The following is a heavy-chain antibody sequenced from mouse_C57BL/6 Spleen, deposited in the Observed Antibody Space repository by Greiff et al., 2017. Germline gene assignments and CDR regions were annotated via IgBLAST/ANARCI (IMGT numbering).Heavy chain of an antibody. CDR1: GYSITSGYD. CDR3: AREYYGSAFAY. D-gene: IGHD1-1*01. V-gene: IGHV3-1*01. Sequence: EVQVVESGPGMVKPSQSLSLTCTVTGYSITSGYDWHWIRHFPGNKLEWMGYISYSGSTNYNPSLKSRISITHDTSKNHFFLKLNSVTTEDTATYYCAREYYGSAFAYWGQGTLVTVSA. J-gene: IGHJ3*01. CDR2: ISYSGST.